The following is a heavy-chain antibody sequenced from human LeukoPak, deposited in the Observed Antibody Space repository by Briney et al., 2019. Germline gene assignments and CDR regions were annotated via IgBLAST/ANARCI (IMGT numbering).Heavy chain of an antibody. CDR2: IYYSGST. J-gene: IGHJ5*02. D-gene: IGHD2-8*01. Sequence: KTSETLSLTCTVSGGSISSSSYYWGWIRQPPGKGLEWIGSIYYSGSTYYNPSLKSRVTISVDTSKNQFSLKLSSVTAADTAVCYCARGVGNWFDPWGQGTLVTVSS. CDR1: GGSISSSSYY. CDR3: ARGVGNWFDP. V-gene: IGHV4-39*01.